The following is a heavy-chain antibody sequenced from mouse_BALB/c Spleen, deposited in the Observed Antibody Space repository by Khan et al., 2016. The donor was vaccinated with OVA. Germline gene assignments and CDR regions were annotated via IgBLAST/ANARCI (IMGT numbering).Heavy chain of an antibody. CDR2: IWSGGST. CDR1: GFSLSRYS. D-gene: IGHD2-10*02. CDR3: ARKKYGNYVSLDY. V-gene: IGHV2-6-4*01. J-gene: IGHJ4*01. Sequence: QVQLKESGPGLVAPSQSLSITCTVSGFSLSRYSVHWVRQPPGKGLEWLGMIWSGGSTDYTSALESRLSISKDNSKSQVFLKMNSLQTDDTAMYYCARKKYGNYVSLDYWGQGTSVTVSS.